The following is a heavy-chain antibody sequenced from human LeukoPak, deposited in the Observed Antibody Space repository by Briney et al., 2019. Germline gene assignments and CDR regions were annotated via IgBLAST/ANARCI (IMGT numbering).Heavy chain of an antibody. CDR3: AKVGGAGYADWLLWTLDY. CDR1: GFTFGDYY. V-gene: IGHV3-23*01. D-gene: IGHD3-9*01. J-gene: IGHJ4*02. CDR2: VSGSDGVT. Sequence: GGSLRLSCAASGFTFGDYYMSWVRQAPGKGLEWVSSVSGSDGVTYYPDSVKGRFTISRDNSKSTLYLQMNSLRAEDTAAYYCAKVGGAGYADWLLWTLDYWGQGALVTVSS.